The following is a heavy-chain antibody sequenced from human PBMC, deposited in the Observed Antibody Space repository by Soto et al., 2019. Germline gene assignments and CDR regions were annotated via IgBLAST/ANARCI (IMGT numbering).Heavy chain of an antibody. Sequence: EVQLVESGGGLAQPGRSLRLSCTSSGFTFDHYAMTWFRQAPGKGLEWVGFTTSKAYGGTTEYAAPVEGRFTISRDDSKSIAYLQMDSLKTEDTAGYYCTRVPPNNYGSGTYPFDYWGQGALVTVSS. CDR1: GFTFDHYA. J-gene: IGHJ4*02. CDR2: TTSKAYGGTT. D-gene: IGHD3-10*01. CDR3: TRVPPNNYGSGTYPFDY. V-gene: IGHV3-49*03.